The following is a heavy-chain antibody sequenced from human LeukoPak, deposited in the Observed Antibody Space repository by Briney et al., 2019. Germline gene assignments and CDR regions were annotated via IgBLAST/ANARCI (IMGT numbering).Heavy chain of an antibody. CDR2: IKSDGST. CDR1: GFTFSSYW. Sequence: GGSLRLSCAASGFTFSSYWMHWGRQAPGQGLLWVSRIKSDGSTNYADSVKGRFTISRDNAKNTLSLQMNSLRAEDTGVYYCARAPSEIGGYYPEYFRHWGQGTLVTVSS. J-gene: IGHJ1*01. CDR3: ARAPSEIGGYYPEYFRH. V-gene: IGHV3-74*01. D-gene: IGHD3-22*01.